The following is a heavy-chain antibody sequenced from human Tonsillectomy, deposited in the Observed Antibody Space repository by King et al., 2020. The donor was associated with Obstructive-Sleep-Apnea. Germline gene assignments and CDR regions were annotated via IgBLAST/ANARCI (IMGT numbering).Heavy chain of an antibody. CDR2: ISGGCGCT. Sequence: VQLVESGGGLVQPGGSLRLSCAASGFSFSSYAMSWVRQAPGRGRDGVSGISGGCGCTYYADTGNGRFTNSRDNSKNTLYLKINSLRAEDTAVYYCAKSTSGYSSSWYNYWGQGTLVTVSS. V-gene: IGHV3-23*04. CDR1: GFSFSSYA. J-gene: IGHJ4*02. CDR3: AKSTSGYSSSWYNY. D-gene: IGHD6-13*01.